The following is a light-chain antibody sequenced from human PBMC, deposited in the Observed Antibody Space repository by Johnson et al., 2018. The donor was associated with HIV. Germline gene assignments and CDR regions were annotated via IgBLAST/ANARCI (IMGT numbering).Light chain of an antibody. J-gene: IGLJ1*01. CDR2: GND. CDR3: QSYDNALSGSKV. CDR1: SSNVGSSF. V-gene: IGLV1-40*01. Sequence: QAVLTQPPSVSAAPGQTVTISCSGSSSNVGSSFVSWYRQVPGTAPKLLIYGNDNRPSGVPERFSGSKSGTSASLAITGLQAEDEADYYCQSYDNALSGSKVFGTGTEVTVL.